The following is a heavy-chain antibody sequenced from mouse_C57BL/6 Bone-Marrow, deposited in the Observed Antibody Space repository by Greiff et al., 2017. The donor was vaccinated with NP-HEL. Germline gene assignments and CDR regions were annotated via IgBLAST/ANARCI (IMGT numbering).Heavy chain of an antibody. J-gene: IGHJ4*01. V-gene: IGHV3-6*01. CDR1: GCSITSGYY. D-gene: IGHD2-1*01. CDR2: ISYDGSN. Sequence: ESGPGLVKPSQSLSLTCSVTGCSITSGYYWNWIRQFPGNKLEWMGYISYDGSNNYNPSLKNRISITRDTSKNQFFLKLNSVTTEDTATYYCARYYGNYVYYAMDYWGQGTSVTVSS. CDR3: ARYYGNYVYYAMDY.